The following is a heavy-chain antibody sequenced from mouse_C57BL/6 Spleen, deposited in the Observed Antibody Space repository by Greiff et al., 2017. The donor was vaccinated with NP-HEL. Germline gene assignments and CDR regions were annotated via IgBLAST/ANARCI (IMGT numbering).Heavy chain of an antibody. CDR2: IYPGSGST. J-gene: IGHJ3*01. V-gene: IGHV1-55*01. CDR1: GYTFTSYW. Sequence: QVQLQQPGAELVKPGASVKMSCKASGYTFTSYWITWVKQRPGQGLEWIGDIYPGSGSTNYNEKFKSKATLTVDTSSSTAYMQLSSLTSEDSAVYYCARSEGHEGNYPAWFAYWGQGTLVTVSA. CDR3: ARSEGHEGNYPAWFAY. D-gene: IGHD2-1*01.